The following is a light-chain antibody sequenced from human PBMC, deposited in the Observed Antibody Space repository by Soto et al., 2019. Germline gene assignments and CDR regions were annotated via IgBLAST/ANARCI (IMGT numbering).Light chain of an antibody. CDR1: SSDVGSYNL. Sequence: QSALTQPASVSGSPGQSITISCTGTSSDVGSYNLVSWYQQHPGRAPKLMIYDGSKRPSGVSNRFSGSKSGNTASLTISGLQAEDEADYYCCSYAGITTFVVFGGGTQLTVL. V-gene: IGLV2-23*03. CDR2: DGS. CDR3: CSYAGITTFVV. J-gene: IGLJ2*01.